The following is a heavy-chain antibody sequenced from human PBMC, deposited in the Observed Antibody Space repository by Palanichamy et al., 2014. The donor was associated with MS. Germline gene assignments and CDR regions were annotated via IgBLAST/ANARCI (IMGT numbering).Heavy chain of an antibody. Sequence: MGWVRQAPGKGLEWVSGISWNSGSTGYADSVKGRFTISRDNAKNSLYLQMNSLRAEDTALYYCAKATGAIVARSPFDYWGQGTLVTVSS. CDR3: AKATGAIVARSPFDY. J-gene: IGHJ4*02. D-gene: IGHD6-6*01. V-gene: IGHV3-9*01. CDR2: ISWNSGST.